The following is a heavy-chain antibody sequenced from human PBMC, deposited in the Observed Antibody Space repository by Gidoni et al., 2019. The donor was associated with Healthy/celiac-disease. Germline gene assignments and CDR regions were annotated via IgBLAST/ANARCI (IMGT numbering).Heavy chain of an antibody. Sequence: EVQLLESGGGLVPPGGSLRLSWEASGFTFSSYSMHWVRQAPGKGLEWGSAISVSGGSTYYADSVKGRFTISRDNSKNTLYLQMNSLRAEDTAVYYCATLPTTENWFDPWGQGTLVTVSS. D-gene: IGHD4-17*01. CDR3: ATLPTTENWFDP. V-gene: IGHV3-23*01. J-gene: IGHJ5*02. CDR2: ISVSGGST. CDR1: GFTFSSYS.